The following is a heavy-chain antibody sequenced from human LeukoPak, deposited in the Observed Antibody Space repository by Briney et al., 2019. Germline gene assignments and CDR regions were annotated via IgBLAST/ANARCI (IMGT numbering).Heavy chain of an antibody. Sequence: GGSLRLSCAASGFTFSSYAMSWVRQAPGKVLEWVSAIRGSGGSTFYADSVKGRFTISRDNSKNTLSLQMSSLRADDTAVYYCAKGYCASATCYARFEHWGQGTLVTVSS. D-gene: IGHD2-2*01. CDR3: AKGYCASATCYARFEH. CDR2: IRGSGGST. CDR1: GFTFSSYA. J-gene: IGHJ4*02. V-gene: IGHV3-23*01.